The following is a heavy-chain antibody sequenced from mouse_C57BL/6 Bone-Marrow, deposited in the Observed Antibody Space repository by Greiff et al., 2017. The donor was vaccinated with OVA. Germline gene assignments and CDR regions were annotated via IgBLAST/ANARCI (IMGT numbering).Heavy chain of an antibody. CDR3: ARGDYDHVYAMDY. D-gene: IGHD2-4*01. CDR2: INPNNGGT. J-gene: IGHJ4*01. CDR1: GYTFTDYY. V-gene: IGHV1-26*01. Sequence: EVQLQQSGPELVKPGASVKISCKASGYTFTDYYMNWVKQSHGKSLEWIGDINPNNGGTSYNQKFKGKATLTVDKSSSTAYMERRSLTSEDSAVYYCARGDYDHVYAMDYWGQGTSVTVSS.